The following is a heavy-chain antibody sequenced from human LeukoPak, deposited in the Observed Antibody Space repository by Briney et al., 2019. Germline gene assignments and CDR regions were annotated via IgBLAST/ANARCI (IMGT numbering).Heavy chain of an antibody. CDR3: ARPTAGTIDY. Sequence: PGGSLRLSCAASGLTFSNYWMSWVRHAPGKGLEWVSSISSSSSYIYYADSVKGRFTISRDNAKNSLYLQMNSLRAEDTAVYYCARPTAGTIDYWGLGTLVTVSS. CDR2: ISSSSSYI. J-gene: IGHJ4*02. CDR1: GLTFSNYW. D-gene: IGHD1-14*01. V-gene: IGHV3-21*01.